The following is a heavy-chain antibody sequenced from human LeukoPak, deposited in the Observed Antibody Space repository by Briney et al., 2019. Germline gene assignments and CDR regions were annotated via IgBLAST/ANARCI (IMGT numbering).Heavy chain of an antibody. V-gene: IGHV4-61*02. CDR1: GGSISSGSYY. Sequence: SETLSLTCTVSGGSISSGSYYWSWIRQPAGKGLEWIGRIYTSGSTNYNPSLKSRVTISVDTSKNQFSLKLIAVTAADTAVYYCARENWNYGEDFWGQGALVTVSS. CDR2: IYTSGST. J-gene: IGHJ4*02. D-gene: IGHD1-7*01. CDR3: ARENWNYGEDF.